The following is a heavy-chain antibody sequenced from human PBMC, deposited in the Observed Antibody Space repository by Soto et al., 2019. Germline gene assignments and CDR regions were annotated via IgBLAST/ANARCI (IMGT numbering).Heavy chain of an antibody. CDR3: ARESYYYDSSGYYLYYFDY. V-gene: IGHV4-59*01. Sequence: SETLSLTCTVSGGSISSYYWSWIRQPPGKGLEWIGYIYYSGSTNYNPSLKSRVTISVDTSKNQFSLKLSSVTAADTAVYYCARESYYYDSSGYYLYYFDYWGQGTLVTVSS. D-gene: IGHD3-22*01. J-gene: IGHJ4*02. CDR2: IYYSGST. CDR1: GGSISSYY.